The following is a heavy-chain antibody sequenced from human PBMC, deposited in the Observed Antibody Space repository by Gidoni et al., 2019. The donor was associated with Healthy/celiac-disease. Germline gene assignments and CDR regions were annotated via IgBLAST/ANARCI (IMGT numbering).Heavy chain of an antibody. CDR2: IYYSGST. Sequence: QVQLQESGPGLVKPSPTLSLTCTFPGGSISSVGYYWSWIRQHPGKGLEWIGYIYYSGSTYYNPSLKSRVTISVDTSKNQFSLKLSSVTAADTAVYYCARERRYCSSTSCYADWFDPWGQGTLVTVSS. CDR1: GGSISSVGYY. J-gene: IGHJ5*02. V-gene: IGHV4-31*03. D-gene: IGHD2-2*01. CDR3: ARERRYCSSTSCYADWFDP.